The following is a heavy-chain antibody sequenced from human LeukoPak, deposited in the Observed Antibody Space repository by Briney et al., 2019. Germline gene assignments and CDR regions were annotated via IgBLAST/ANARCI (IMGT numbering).Heavy chain of an antibody. D-gene: IGHD3-10*01. CDR2: IYTSGST. J-gene: IGHJ6*03. CDR1: GGSISSGSYH. Sequence: PSETLSLTCTVSGGSISSGSYHWSWIRQPAGKGLEWIGRIYTSGSTNYNPSLKSRVTISVDTSKNQFSLKLSSVTAADTAVYYCARSHGSGSYWPFGYDYYYMDVWGKGTTVTVSS. V-gene: IGHV4-61*02. CDR3: ARSHGSGSYWPFGYDYYYMDV.